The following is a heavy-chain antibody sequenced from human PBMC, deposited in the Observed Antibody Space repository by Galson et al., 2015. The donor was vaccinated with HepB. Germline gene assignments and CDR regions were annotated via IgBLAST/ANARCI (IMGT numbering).Heavy chain of an antibody. V-gene: IGHV3-20*04. CDR2: INWSGGSI. J-gene: IGHJ4*01. Sequence: SLRLSCAASGFKFDDHGIRWVRQAPGKGLEWVSGINWSGGSIDYAVSVKGRFIISSDNAKNSLHLEMNSLGPEDTALYYCARESLPGMIGSPTDVWGHGTLVTVSS. CDR1: GFKFDDHG. D-gene: IGHD1-26*01. CDR3: ARESLPGMIGSPTDV.